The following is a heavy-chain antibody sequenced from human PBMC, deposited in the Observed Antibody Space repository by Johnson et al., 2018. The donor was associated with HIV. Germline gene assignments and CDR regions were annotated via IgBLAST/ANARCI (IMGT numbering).Heavy chain of an antibody. J-gene: IGHJ3*01. CDR1: GFTFSSYW. V-gene: IGHV3-74*01. D-gene: IGHD4-11*01. CDR2: INSDGSST. CDR3: AKERRDYDAFDF. Sequence: VQLVESGGGLVQPGGSLRLSCAASGFTFSSYWMHWVRQAPGKGLVWVSRINSDGSSTSYADSVKGRFTISRDNAKNTLYLQMNSLRAEDTAVYFCAKERRDYDAFDFWGQGTMVTVSS.